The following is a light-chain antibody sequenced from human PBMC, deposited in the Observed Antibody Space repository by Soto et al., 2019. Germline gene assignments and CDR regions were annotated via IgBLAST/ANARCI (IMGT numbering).Light chain of an antibody. CDR2: DAA. CDR1: QSASTW. CDR3: QQYNSFPT. V-gene: IGKV1-5*01. J-gene: IGKJ4*01. Sequence: DIQMTQSPSTLSASVGDRVTLSCRASQSASTWLAWYQQKPGKAPKLLIYDAAILESGVPSRFSGSGSGTDFTLTLSSLQPDDFATYYCQQYNSFPTFGGGTKVEI.